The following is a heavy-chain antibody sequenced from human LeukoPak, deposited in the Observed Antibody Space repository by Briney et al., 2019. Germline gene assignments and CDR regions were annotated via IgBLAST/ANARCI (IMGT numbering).Heavy chain of an antibody. CDR2: IKQDGSEK. Sequence: GGSLRLSCAASGFTFSSYAMSWVRQAPGKGLGWVANIKQDGSEKYYVDSVKGRFTISRDNAKNSLYLQMNSLRAEDTAVYYCARARKSIAAAGGYWGQGTLVTVSS. CDR1: GFTFSSYA. J-gene: IGHJ4*02. CDR3: ARARKSIAAAGGY. D-gene: IGHD6-13*01. V-gene: IGHV3-7*01.